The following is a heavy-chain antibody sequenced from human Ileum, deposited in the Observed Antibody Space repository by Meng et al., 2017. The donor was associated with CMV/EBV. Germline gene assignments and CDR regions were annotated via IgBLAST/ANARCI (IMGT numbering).Heavy chain of an antibody. D-gene: IGHD6-6*01. V-gene: IGHV1-69*05. CDR3: ARDLVRSSSSGWFDP. CDR1: GGTFSSYA. J-gene: IGHJ5*02. Sequence: SGGTFSSYAISWGRQAPGQGLEWMGGIIPIFGTANYAQKFQGRVTITTDESTSTAYMELSSLRSEDTAVYYCARDLVRSSSSGWFDPWGQGTLVTVSS. CDR2: IIPIFGTA.